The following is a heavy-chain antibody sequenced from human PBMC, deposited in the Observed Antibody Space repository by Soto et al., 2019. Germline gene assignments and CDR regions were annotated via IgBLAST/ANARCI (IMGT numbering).Heavy chain of an antibody. D-gene: IGHD3-10*01. V-gene: IGHV3-7*03. CDR2: IKTDGSET. CDR3: RSDRDTRVDHGAGSHLDY. Sequence: PGGSLRLSCAASGFTFSSFWMSWVRQAPGKWLEWVATIKTDGSETHYVDSVKGRFTISRDNPKTSLFLQMHSLRVEDTTVYFCRSDRDTRVDHGAGSHLDYWGQGXPVTVYS. CDR1: GFTFSSFW. J-gene: IGHJ1*01.